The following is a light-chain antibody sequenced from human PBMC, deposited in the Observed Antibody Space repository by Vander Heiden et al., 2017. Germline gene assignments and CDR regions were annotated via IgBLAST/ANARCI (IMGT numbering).Light chain of an antibody. Sequence: QSVLTQPASVSGSPGQSITISCTGTSGDVGYYNYVSWYTPPPGIAPKLILYEVSARPSGVSNRFSGSKSGNTASLNISVLQAEDEAEYYCSSYTTSSTLGLIFGGGTKVTVL. J-gene: IGLJ2*01. CDR3: SSYTTSSTLGLI. V-gene: IGLV2-14*01. CDR1: SGDVGYYNY. CDR2: EVS.